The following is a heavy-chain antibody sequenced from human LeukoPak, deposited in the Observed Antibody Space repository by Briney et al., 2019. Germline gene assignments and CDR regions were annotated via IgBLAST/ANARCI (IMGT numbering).Heavy chain of an antibody. CDR1: GYTFTSYG. Sequence: KVSCKASGYTFTSYGISWVRQAPGQGLEWMGIIYPGDSVTIYSPSFQGQVTISADKSISTAYLQWSSLKASDTAIYYCARHVDYFYFMDVWGKGTTVTISS. CDR3: ARHVDYFYFMDV. V-gene: IGHV5-51*01. J-gene: IGHJ6*03. CDR2: IYPGDSVT.